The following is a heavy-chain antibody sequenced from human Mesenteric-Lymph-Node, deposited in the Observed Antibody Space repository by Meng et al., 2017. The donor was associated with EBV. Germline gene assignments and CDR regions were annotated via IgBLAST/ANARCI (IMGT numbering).Heavy chain of an antibody. CDR3: AALGSFASSIDP. Sequence: QVLLQQWGAGLLKPSGSLSLICLVYGGSFRAYYWTWIRQPPGKGLEWIGEVNHAGTTIYNPSLESRVTISVDTSKNQFSLKLTSVTAADTAVYFCAALGSFASSIDPWGQGTLVTVSS. J-gene: IGHJ5*02. D-gene: IGHD3-16*01. CDR1: GGSFRAYY. V-gene: IGHV4-34*01. CDR2: VNHAGTT.